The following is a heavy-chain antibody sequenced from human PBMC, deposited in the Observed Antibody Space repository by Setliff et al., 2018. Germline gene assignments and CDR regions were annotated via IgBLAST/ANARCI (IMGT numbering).Heavy chain of an antibody. CDR3: ARVSIAARPWRYYFDY. CDR1: GGSFSGYY. J-gene: IGHJ4*02. D-gene: IGHD6-6*01. Sequence: SETLSLTCAVYGGSFSGYYWSWIRQPPGKGLEWIGEINHSGSTNYNRPLRSRVSMSVDTSKNQFSLKLSSVTAADTATYYCARVSIAARPWRYYFDYWGQGTLVTVSS. V-gene: IGHV4-34*01. CDR2: INHSGST.